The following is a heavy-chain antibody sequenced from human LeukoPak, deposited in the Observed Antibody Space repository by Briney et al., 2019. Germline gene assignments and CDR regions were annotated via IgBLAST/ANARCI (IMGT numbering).Heavy chain of an antibody. CDR1: GDSVSSNSAA. Sequence: SQTLSLTCAISGDSVSSNSAAWNWIRQSPSRGLEWLGRTYYRSKWYNDYAVSVKSRITINPDTSKNQFSLQLNSVTPEDTAVYYCARVRFTRGVIMFAYIDYWGQGTLVTVSS. J-gene: IGHJ4*02. CDR3: ARVRFTRGVIMFAYIDY. CDR2: TYYRSKWYN. V-gene: IGHV6-1*01. D-gene: IGHD3-10*01.